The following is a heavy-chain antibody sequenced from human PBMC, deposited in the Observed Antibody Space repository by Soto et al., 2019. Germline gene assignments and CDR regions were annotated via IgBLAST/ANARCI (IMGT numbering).Heavy chain of an antibody. J-gene: IGHJ4*02. CDR1: GFTFSNHA. Sequence: PGGSLRLSCAASGFTFSNHAMSWVRQAPGKGLEWISAIAASGTITSDADSAKGRFTISRDNSRSTLYLQMNSLRAEDTAVYFCAIRGTYRSFDSWGQGTLVTVSS. CDR2: IAASGTIT. D-gene: IGHD1-26*01. CDR3: AIRGTYRSFDS. V-gene: IGHV3-23*01.